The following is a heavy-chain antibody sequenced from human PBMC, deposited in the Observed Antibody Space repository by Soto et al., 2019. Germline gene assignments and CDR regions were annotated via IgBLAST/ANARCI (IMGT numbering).Heavy chain of an antibody. Sequence: EVQLLESGGGLVQPGGSLRLSCAASGFTFSSYAMSWVRQAPGKGLEWVSAISGSGGSTYYADPVKGRFTISRDNSKNTLYLQMNSLRAEDTAVYYCAKDNLRAVAGPSRHAFDIWGQGTMVTVSS. J-gene: IGHJ3*02. V-gene: IGHV3-23*01. CDR3: AKDNLRAVAGPSRHAFDI. CDR2: ISGSGGST. CDR1: GFTFSSYA. D-gene: IGHD6-19*01.